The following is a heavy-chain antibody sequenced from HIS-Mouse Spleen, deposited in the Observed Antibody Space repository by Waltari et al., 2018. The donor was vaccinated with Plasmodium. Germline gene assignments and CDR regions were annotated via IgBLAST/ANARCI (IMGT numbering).Heavy chain of an antibody. D-gene: IGHD7-27*01. J-gene: IGHJ2*01. CDR1: GFTFDDYA. Sequence: GLVQPGRSLRLSCAASGFTFDDYAMHWVRQAPGKGLEWVSGISWNSGSIGYADSVKGRFTISRDNAKNSLYLQMNSLRAEDTALYYCAKDPTGDRWYFDLWGRGTLVTVSS. CDR3: AKDPTGDRWYFDL. V-gene: IGHV3-9*01. CDR2: ISWNSGSI.